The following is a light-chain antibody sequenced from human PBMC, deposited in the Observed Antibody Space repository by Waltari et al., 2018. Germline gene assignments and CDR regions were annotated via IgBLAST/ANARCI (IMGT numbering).Light chain of an antibody. J-gene: IGLJ1*01. CDR3: HVWHPHVDPGV. V-gene: IGLV3-21*04. CDR2: YDR. CDR1: TLGTSS. Sequence: SYVVPQPPSVSVAPGETATIPRRGDTLGTSSVPRYPQKAGQAPVLVIFYDRDRPSGIPDRFSGSNSGNTATLTISRVEAGDEARYYCHVWHPHVDPGVFGTGTEVTVL.